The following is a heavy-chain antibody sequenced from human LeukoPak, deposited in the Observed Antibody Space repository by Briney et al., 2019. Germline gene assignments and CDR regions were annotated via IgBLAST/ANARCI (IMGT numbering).Heavy chain of an antibody. CDR2: IYYSGST. V-gene: IGHV4-39*01. CDR3: ARRPRTVPVPYFDY. J-gene: IGHJ4*02. Sequence: PSETLSLTCTVSGGSISSSSYYWGWIRQPPGKGLEWIGSIYYSGSTYYNPSLKSRVTISVDTSKNQFPLKLSSVTAADTAVYYCARRPRTVPVPYFDYWGQGTLVTVSS. D-gene: IGHD2-2*01. CDR1: GGSISSSSYY.